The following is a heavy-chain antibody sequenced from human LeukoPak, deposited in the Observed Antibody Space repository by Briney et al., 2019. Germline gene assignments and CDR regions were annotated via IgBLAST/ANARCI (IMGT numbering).Heavy chain of an antibody. V-gene: IGHV3-21*01. CDR1: GFTFSSYS. Sequence: GGSLRPSCAASGFTFSSYSMNWVRQAPGKGLEWVSSISSSSSYIYYADSVKGRFTISRDNAKNSLYLQMNSLRAEDTAVYYCARDSRALIDYWGQGTLVTVSS. CDR3: ARDSRALIDY. J-gene: IGHJ4*02. CDR2: ISSSSSYI. D-gene: IGHD2-2*01.